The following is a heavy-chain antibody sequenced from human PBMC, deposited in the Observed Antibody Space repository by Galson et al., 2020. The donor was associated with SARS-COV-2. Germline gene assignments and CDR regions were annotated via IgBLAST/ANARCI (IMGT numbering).Heavy chain of an antibody. Sequence: GGSPRLSCAASGFTFSSYAINWLRQAPGKGLEWVSGISGSGSATYYAGSVKGRFTISRDNSQNTLYLQMNGLRAEDTAIYYCAKRHRDSSGFDYWGQGARVTVSS. CDR2: ISGSGSAT. CDR3: AKRHRDSSGFDY. J-gene: IGHJ4*02. CDR1: GFTFSSYA. D-gene: IGHD3-22*01. V-gene: IGHV3-23*01.